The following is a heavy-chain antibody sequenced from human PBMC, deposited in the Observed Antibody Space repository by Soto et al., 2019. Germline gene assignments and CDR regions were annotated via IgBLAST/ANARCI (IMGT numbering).Heavy chain of an antibody. CDR2: IWYDGSNK. D-gene: IGHD3-22*01. CDR1: GFTFSSYG. V-gene: IGHV3-33*01. J-gene: IGHJ4*02. Sequence: QVQLVESGGGVVQPGRSLRLSCAASGFTFSSYGMHWVRQAPGKGLEWVAVIWYDGSNKYYADSVKGRFTISRDNSKNXLYLQMNSLRAADTAVYYCARDYDSSGYPRYYFDYWGQGTLVTVSS. CDR3: ARDYDSSGYPRYYFDY.